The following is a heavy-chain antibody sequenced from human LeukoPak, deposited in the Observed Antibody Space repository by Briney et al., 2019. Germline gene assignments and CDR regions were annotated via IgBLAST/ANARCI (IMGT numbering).Heavy chain of an antibody. D-gene: IGHD3-22*01. J-gene: IGHJ4*02. CDR3: ARENPHYYDSSGYYVDY. CDR2: DYYSGST. Sequence: SETLSLTCTVSGGSISSGGYYWSWLRQHPGKGLEWIEYDYYSGSTYYNPSLKSRVTISVDTSKNQFSLKLSSVTAADTAVYYCARENPHYYDSSGYYVDYWGQGTLVTVSS. CDR1: GGSISSGGYY. V-gene: IGHV4-31*03.